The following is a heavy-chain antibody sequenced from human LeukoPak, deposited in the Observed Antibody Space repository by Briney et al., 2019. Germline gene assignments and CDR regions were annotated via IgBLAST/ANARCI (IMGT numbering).Heavy chain of an antibody. D-gene: IGHD6-13*01. CDR2: ISSSSSYI. CDR1: GFTFSSYS. J-gene: IGHJ5*02. V-gene: IGHV3-21*01. Sequence: GGSLRLSCAASGFTFSSYSMNWVRQAPGKGLEWVSSISSSSSYIYYADSAKGRFTISRDNAKNSLYLQMNSLRAEDTAVYYCAREGGSSWYSWFDPWGQGTLVTVSS. CDR3: AREGGSSWYSWFDP.